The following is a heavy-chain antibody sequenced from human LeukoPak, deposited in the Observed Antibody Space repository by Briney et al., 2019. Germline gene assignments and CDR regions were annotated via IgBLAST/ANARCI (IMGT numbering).Heavy chain of an antibody. CDR2: IDTTTGNP. J-gene: IGHJ4*02. V-gene: IGHV7-4-1*02. D-gene: IGHD3-10*01. Sequence: ASVKVSCKASGGTLSSYGISWVRQAPGQGLEWMGNIDTTTGNPRYAQDFTGRFVFSLDTSVSTAYLQITSLKADDTAAYYCVRGTPTPGMDYWGQGTQVTVSS. CDR3: VRGTPTPGMDY. CDR1: GGTLSSYG.